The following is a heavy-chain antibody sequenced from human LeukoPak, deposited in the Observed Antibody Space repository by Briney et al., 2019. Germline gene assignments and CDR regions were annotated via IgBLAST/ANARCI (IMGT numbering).Heavy chain of an antibody. CDR3: ASSPTSLDYFDY. J-gene: IGHJ4*02. V-gene: IGHV4-30-2*01. CDR1: GCSISSGGYS. D-gene: IGHD3-16*02. Sequence: SETLSLTCAVSGCSISSGGYSWSWIRQPPGKGLEWIGYIYHSGSTYYNPSLKSRVTISVNSSKNQYSLKLSSVTAADTAVYYCASSPTSLDYFDYWGQGTLVTVSS. CDR2: IYHSGST.